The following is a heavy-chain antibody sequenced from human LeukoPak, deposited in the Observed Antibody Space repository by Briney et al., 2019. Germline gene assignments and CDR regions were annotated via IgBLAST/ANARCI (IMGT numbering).Heavy chain of an antibody. Sequence: PGKSLRLSCAASGFTFSTYAMHWVRQAPGKGLEWVSGISGSGVSTYYADSVKGRLTISRDNSKNTLYLQMNSLRAEDTAVYHCARDVFFDYWGQGTLVTVSS. CDR2: ISGSGVST. J-gene: IGHJ4*02. V-gene: IGHV3-23*01. CDR3: ARDVFFDY. D-gene: IGHD2-8*01. CDR1: GFTFSTYA.